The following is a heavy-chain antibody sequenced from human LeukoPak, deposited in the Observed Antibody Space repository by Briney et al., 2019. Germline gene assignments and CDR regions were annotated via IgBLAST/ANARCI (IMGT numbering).Heavy chain of an antibody. D-gene: IGHD1-26*01. CDR2: IYYSGST. Sequence: SETLSLTCTVSGGSISNSSSYWGWIRQPPGRGLEWIGSIYYSGSTYNNPSLKSRVIISVDTSKNQFSLKLTSVTAADTAVYYCATRKKWTPRYMDVWGKGTTVTVSS. V-gene: IGHV4-39*01. CDR1: GGSISNSSSY. J-gene: IGHJ6*03. CDR3: ATRKKWTPRYMDV.